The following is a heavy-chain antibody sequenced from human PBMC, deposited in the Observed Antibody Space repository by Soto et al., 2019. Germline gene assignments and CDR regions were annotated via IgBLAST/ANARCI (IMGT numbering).Heavy chain of an antibody. Sequence: ASVKVSCKASGYTFTSYAMHWVRQAPGQRLEWMGWINAGNGNTKYSQKFQGRVTITRDTSASTAYMELSSLRSEDTAVYYCARDYLRGSGSYYNLYYYYGMDVWGQGTTVTVSS. D-gene: IGHD3-10*01. CDR3: ARDYLRGSGSYYNLYYYYGMDV. V-gene: IGHV1-3*01. CDR1: GYTFTSYA. CDR2: INAGNGNT. J-gene: IGHJ6*02.